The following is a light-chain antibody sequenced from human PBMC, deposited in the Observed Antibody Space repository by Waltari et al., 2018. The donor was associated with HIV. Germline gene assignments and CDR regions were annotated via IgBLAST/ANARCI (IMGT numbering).Light chain of an antibody. J-gene: IGLJ2*01. CDR1: SSDVGSYNF. V-gene: IGLV2-23*01. CDR2: EGD. CDR3: CSYAGSSTYVV. Sequence: QSALTQPASVSGSPGQSITISCTGTSSDVGSYNFVSWYQQHPGTAPKLIIYEGDKRPSGVSYRFSGSKSGSTASLTISGLQAEDEADYYCCSYAGSSTYVVFGGGTQLTVL.